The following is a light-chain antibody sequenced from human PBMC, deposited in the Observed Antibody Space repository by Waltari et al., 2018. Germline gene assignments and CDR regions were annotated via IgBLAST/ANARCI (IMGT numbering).Light chain of an antibody. J-gene: IGKJ4*01. CDR3: QQYDISPLT. V-gene: IGKV3-20*01. CDR2: GAA. Sequence: EIVLTQSPGPLSLSPGESATLSCRASQTVRTTYLAWYQQKPGQAPTLLIYGAARRATGIPDRFSGSGSGTDFSLTISSLEPEDFAVYYCQQYDISPLTFGGGTKVEIK. CDR1: QTVRTTY.